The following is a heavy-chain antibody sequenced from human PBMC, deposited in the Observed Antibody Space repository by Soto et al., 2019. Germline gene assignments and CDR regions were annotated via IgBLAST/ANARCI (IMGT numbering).Heavy chain of an antibody. CDR1: GFTFSGSA. Sequence: EVQLVESGGGLVQPGGSLKLSCAGSGFTFSGSAMHWVRQASGKGLEWVGRIRSKANSYATAYAASVKGRFTISRDNSKNTLYLQMNSLRAEDTAVYYCAKGLGYFEHWGQGTLVTVSS. J-gene: IGHJ4*02. CDR3: AKGLGYFEH. V-gene: IGHV3-73*02. D-gene: IGHD3-9*01. CDR2: IRSKANSYAT.